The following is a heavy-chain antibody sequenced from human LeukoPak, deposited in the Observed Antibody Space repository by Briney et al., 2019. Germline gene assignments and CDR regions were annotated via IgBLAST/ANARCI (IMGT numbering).Heavy chain of an antibody. CDR1: GXTVSNKY. CDR3: ASPSSGQSFDI. V-gene: IGHV3-53*01. J-gene: IGHJ3*02. Sequence: GGSLRLSCAASGXTVSNKYVNWVRQAPGKGLEWVSIICNDGSTYYADSVKGRFTISRDNSKNTLYLQMNSLRAEDTAVYYCASPSSGQSFDIWGQGTMVTVSS. D-gene: IGHD3-22*01. CDR2: ICNDGST.